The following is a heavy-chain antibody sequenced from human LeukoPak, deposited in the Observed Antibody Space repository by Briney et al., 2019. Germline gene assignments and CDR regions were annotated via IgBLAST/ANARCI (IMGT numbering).Heavy chain of an antibody. CDR1: GFIFSGAW. CDR3: ARIMNSSPDY. D-gene: IGHD6-13*01. CDR2: IKEDGSEK. Sequence: PGGSLRLSCAASGFIFSGAWMSWVRQAPGKGLEWVGNIKEDGSEKHYVDSVNGRFTISRDNAKNSVYLQMNSLRAEDTAVYYCARIMNSSPDYWGQGTLVTVSS. V-gene: IGHV3-7*01. J-gene: IGHJ4*02.